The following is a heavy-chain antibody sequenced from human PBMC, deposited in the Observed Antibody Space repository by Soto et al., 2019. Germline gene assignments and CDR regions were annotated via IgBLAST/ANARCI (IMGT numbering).Heavy chain of an antibody. V-gene: IGHV3-23*01. Sequence: PGGALRLSCSASGFTFSSYAMSWVRQAPGKGLEWVSSISGSGASRHYADSVKGRFTMSRDNPKNTLYLQMNSLRGEDSALYYCAKVSIGDYFYFGMDVWGQGTTVTVSS. J-gene: IGHJ6*02. CDR1: GFTFSSYA. CDR3: AKVSIGDYFYFGMDV. CDR2: ISGSGASR.